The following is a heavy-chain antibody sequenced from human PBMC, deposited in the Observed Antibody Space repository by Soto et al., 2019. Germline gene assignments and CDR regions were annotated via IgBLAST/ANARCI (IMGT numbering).Heavy chain of an antibody. V-gene: IGHV3-23*01. Sequence: GGSLRLSCAASGFTFSSYAMSWVRQAPGKGLEWVSAISGSGGSTYYADSVKGRFTISRDNSKNTLYLQMNSLRAEDTAVYYCAKDDLWAYSGYDLDHINWGQGTLVTVSS. CDR3: AKDDLWAYSGYDLDHIN. D-gene: IGHD5-12*01. CDR2: ISGSGGST. CDR1: GFTFSSYA. J-gene: IGHJ4*02.